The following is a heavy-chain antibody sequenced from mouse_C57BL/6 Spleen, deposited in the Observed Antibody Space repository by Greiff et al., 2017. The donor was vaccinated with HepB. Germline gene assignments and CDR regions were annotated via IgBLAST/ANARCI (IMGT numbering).Heavy chain of an antibody. CDR2: ILPGCGST. Sequence: QVQLQESGAELLQPGASVRLSCKATGYTFTGYWIEVVKQRPGHGLEWIGEILPGCGSTNYNEKFKGKATFTADTSSNTAYMHISNLTTEDSASYDCASKVKGFAYWGQGTLVTVSA. CDR1: GYTFTGYW. V-gene: IGHV1-9*01. CDR3: ASKVKGFAY. J-gene: IGHJ3*01.